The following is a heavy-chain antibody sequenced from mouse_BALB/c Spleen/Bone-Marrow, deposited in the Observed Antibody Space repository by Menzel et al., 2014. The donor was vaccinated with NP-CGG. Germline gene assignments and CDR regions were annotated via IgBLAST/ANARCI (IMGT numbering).Heavy chain of an antibody. V-gene: IGHV1-66*01. CDR1: GYSFTSYY. CDR2: IFPGSDNT. CDR3: ARDWDEYYFDY. J-gene: IGHJ2*01. Sequence: VQRVESGPELVKPGASVKMSCKASGYSFTSYYIHWVKQRPGQGLEWIGWIFPGSDNTKYNEKFKGKATLTADTSSSTAYMHLSSLTSEDSAVYFCARDWDEYYFDYWGQCTTLTVSS. D-gene: IGHD4-1*01.